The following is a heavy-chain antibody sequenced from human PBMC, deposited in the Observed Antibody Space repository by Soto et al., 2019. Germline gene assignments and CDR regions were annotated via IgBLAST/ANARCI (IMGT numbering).Heavy chain of an antibody. CDR2: ISSGSSTI. D-gene: IGHD6-19*01. J-gene: IGHJ6*03. V-gene: IGHV3-48*02. CDR1: GFTFSSYS. Sequence: GGSLRLSCAASGFTFSSYSMIWVRQAPGKGLEWVSYISSGSSTIYYADSVKGRFTVSRDNAKNSLYLQMNSLRDEDTAVYYCALDGWGYYYYYMDVWVEGTTVTGSS. CDR3: ALDGWGYYYYYMDV.